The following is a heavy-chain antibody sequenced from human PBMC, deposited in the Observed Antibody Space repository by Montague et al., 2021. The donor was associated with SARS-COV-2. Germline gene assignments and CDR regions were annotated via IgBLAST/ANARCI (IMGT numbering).Heavy chain of an antibody. J-gene: IGHJ4*02. CDR2: INHSGST. CDR3: ARAGGFDNSGYVGRLRTYYFDC. Sequence: SETLFLTCTVYGGSFSGYYWSWIRQPPGKGLEWIGEINHSGSTNYNPSLKSRVTISVDTSKNHFSLKLSSVTAADTAIYYCARAGGFDNSGYVGRLRTYYFDCWGQGLLVTVSS. V-gene: IGHV4-34*01. D-gene: IGHD3-22*01. CDR1: GGSFSGYY.